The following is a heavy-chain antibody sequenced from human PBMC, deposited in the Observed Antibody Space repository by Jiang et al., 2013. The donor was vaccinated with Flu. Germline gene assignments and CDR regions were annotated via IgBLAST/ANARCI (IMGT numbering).Heavy chain of an antibody. CDR1: GGSFSGYY. V-gene: IGHV4-34*01. D-gene: IGHD4-17*01. J-gene: IGHJ4*02. Sequence: LLKPSETLSLTCAVYGGSFSGYYWSWIRQPPGKGLEWIGEINHSGSTNYNPSLKSRVTISVDTSKNQFSLKLSSATAADTAVYYCARVRLRAWLLVWNWGQGTLVTVSS. CDR2: INHSGST. CDR3: ARVRLRAWLLVWN.